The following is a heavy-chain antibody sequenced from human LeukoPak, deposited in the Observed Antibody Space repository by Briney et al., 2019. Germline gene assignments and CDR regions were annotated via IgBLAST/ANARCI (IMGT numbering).Heavy chain of an antibody. V-gene: IGHV1-18*01. Sequence: ASVKVSCKASGYTFTSYGISWVRQAPGQGLEWMGWISAYNGNTNYAQKLQGRVTMTTDTSTSTAYMELRSLRSDDTAVYYCARDRRGIAAAGTHAFDIWGQGTMVTVSS. J-gene: IGHJ3*02. CDR1: GYTFTSYG. D-gene: IGHD6-13*01. CDR2: ISAYNGNT. CDR3: ARDRRGIAAAGTHAFDI.